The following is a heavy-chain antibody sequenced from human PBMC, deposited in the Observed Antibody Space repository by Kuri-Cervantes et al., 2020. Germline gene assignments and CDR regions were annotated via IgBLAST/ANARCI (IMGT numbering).Heavy chain of an antibody. V-gene: IGHV4-59*13. J-gene: IGHJ3*02. CDR3: ARRHLSTGAFDI. D-gene: IGHD5/OR15-5a*01. CDR2: IYYSGST. CDR1: GCSISSYY. Sequence: LRLSCTVSGCSISSYYWSWIRQPPGKGLEGIGDIYYSGSTNYNPPLKSRVTISVDTSKNQFSLKLSSVTAADTAVYYCARRHLSTGAFDIWGQGTMVTVSS.